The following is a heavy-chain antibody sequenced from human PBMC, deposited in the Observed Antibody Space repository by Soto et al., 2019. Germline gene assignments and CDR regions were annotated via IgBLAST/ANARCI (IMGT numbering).Heavy chain of an antibody. CDR3: ARDRITTRGDAFDL. V-gene: IGHV1-69*08. CDR2: IIPIPDIT. J-gene: IGHJ3*01. Sequence: QVQLVQSGAEVKKPGSSVKVSCKAPGGTFSTYIISWVRQAPGQGLEWMGRIIPIPDITNYAQKFQGRVTITADKSTRTAYMEPSSLRSEDTAVYYCARDRITTRGDAFDLWGQGTMVTVSS. D-gene: IGHD3-3*01. CDR1: GGTFSTYI.